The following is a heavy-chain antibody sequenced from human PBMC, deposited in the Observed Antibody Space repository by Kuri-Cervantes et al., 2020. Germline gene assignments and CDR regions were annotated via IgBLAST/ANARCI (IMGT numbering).Heavy chain of an antibody. CDR1: GFTFSSYA. CDR3: AGGEVIFCFDI. J-gene: IGHJ3*02. D-gene: IGHD3-16*01. CDR2: ISYDGSNK. Sequence: GESLKISCAASGFTFSSYAMHWVRQAPGKGLEWVAVISYDGSNKYYADSVKGRFTISRDNSKNTLYLQMNSLRAEDTAVYYCAGGEVIFCFDIWGQGTMVTVSS. V-gene: IGHV3-30-3*01.